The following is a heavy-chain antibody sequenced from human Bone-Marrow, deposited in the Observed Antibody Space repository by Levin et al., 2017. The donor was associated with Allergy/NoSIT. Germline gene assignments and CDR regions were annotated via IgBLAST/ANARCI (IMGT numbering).Heavy chain of an antibody. D-gene: IGHD3-10*01. Sequence: ASVKVSCKASGYTFSNYGITWLRQAPGQGLEWMGWITAHNSDTHYAQKFRGRVALTKDTSASTAYMELRSLTADDTAVYYCARVWVPRGEYYFDYWGQGTAVTVSS. J-gene: IGHJ4*02. CDR1: GYTFSNYG. CDR2: ITAHNSDT. CDR3: ARVWVPRGEYYFDY. V-gene: IGHV1-18*01.